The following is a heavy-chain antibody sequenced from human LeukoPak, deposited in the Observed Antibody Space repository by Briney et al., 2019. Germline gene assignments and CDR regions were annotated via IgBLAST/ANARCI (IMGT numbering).Heavy chain of an antibody. Sequence: SETLSLTCTVSGGSISSYYWGWIRQPPGKGLEWIVSIYYSGSTYYNPSLKSRVTISVDTSKNQFSLKLSSVTAADTAVYYCASLAGIAVAGIDYWGQGTLVTVSS. V-gene: IGHV4-39*01. CDR2: IYYSGST. CDR3: ASLAGIAVAGIDY. CDR1: GGSISSYY. D-gene: IGHD6-19*01. J-gene: IGHJ4*02.